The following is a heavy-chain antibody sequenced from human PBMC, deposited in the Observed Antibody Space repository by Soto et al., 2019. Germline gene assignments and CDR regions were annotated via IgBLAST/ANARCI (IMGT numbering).Heavy chain of an antibody. CDR3: ARGDSTDCSNGVCSFFYNHDMDV. J-gene: IGHJ6*02. CDR2: INPKSGGT. Sequence: QVQLVQSGAEVKKPGASVKVSCKASGYSFTDYHIHWVRQAPGQGLEWLGRINPKSGGTSTAQKFKGWVTMTTDTSISPASMELTRLTSDDTAIYYCARGDSTDCSNGVCSFFYNHDMDVWGQGTTVTGSS. V-gene: IGHV1-2*04. CDR1: GYSFTDYH. D-gene: IGHD2-8*01.